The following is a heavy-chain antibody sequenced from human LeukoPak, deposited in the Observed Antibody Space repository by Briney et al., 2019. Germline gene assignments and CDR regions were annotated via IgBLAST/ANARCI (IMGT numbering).Heavy chain of an antibody. CDR1: GFSFSSHG. CDR2: VWYDGSNK. Sequence: GRSLRLSCAASGFSFSSHGMHWVRQAPGKGLEWVAVVWYDGSNKYYADSVKGRFTISGDNSKNTLYLQMNSLRAEDTAVYYCERDLNGMDVWGQGTTVTVSS. CDR3: ERDLNGMDV. V-gene: IGHV3-33*01. J-gene: IGHJ6*02.